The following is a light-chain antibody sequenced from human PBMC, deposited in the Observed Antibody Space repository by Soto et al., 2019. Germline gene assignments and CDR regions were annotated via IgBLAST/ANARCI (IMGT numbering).Light chain of an antibody. Sequence: EVGMKQSPAALSVSPGERATLSCRASQSVRSNLAWYQQKPGRAPRLLMYGASNRVTGVPARFSGSGSGTDFTLTISSVQSEDFAIYYCQQYDHWPPYTFCQGTKVDIK. V-gene: IGKV3-15*01. J-gene: IGKJ2*01. CDR3: QQYDHWPPYT. CDR1: QSVRSN. CDR2: GAS.